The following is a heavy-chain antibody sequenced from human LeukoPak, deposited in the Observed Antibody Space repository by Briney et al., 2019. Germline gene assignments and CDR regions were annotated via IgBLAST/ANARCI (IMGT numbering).Heavy chain of an antibody. CDR2: IKQDGSGT. V-gene: IGHV3-7*03. J-gene: IGHJ4*02. CDR3: AREKFDY. Sequence: SGGSLRLFCAASGFTFSNYWMSWVRQAPGKGLEWVANIKQDGSGTYYVDSMKGRFTISRDNAKNSLYLQMNSLRAEDTAVYYCAREKFDYWGQGTLVTVSS. CDR1: GFTFSNYW.